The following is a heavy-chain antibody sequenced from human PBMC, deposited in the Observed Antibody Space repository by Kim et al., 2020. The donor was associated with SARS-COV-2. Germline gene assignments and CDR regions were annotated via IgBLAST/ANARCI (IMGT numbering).Heavy chain of an antibody. CDR2: ISSTSTYI. CDR3: ARDLVDYRGSYYFDY. CDR1: GFTFSTSS. D-gene: IGHD4-4*01. V-gene: IGHV3-21*01. J-gene: IGHJ4*01. Sequence: GGSLRLSCAASGFTFSTSSMNWVRQAPGKGLEWVASISSTSTYIHYADSVKGRFTISRDNAKNSVDLLMNSLRAGDTAVYYCARDLVDYRGSYYFDYWG.